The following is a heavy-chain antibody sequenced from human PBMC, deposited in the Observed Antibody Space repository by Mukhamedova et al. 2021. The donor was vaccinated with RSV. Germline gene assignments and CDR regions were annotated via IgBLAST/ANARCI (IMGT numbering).Heavy chain of an antibody. J-gene: IGHJ3*02. CDR2: GRTT. CDR3: ARGYCSSTSCYDAFDI. V-gene: IGHV3-23*01. D-gene: IGHD2-2*01. Sequence: GRTTYYADSVKGRFTISRDNSKNTLYLQMNSLRAEDTALYYCARGYCSSTSCYDAFDIWGQGTMVTVSS.